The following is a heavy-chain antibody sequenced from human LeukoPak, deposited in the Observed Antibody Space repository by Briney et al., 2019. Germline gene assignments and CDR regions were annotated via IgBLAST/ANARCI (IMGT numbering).Heavy chain of an antibody. CDR2: ISSSSSYI. D-gene: IGHD4-17*01. V-gene: IGHV3-21*01. J-gene: IGHJ4*02. Sequence: NAGGSLRLSCAASGFTFSSYAMSWVRQAPGKGLEWVSSISSSSSYIYYADSVKGRFTISRDNAKNSLYLQMNSLRAEDTAVYYCARGHDYGDYGGYWGQGTLVTVSS. CDR3: ARGHDYGDYGGY. CDR1: GFTFSSYA.